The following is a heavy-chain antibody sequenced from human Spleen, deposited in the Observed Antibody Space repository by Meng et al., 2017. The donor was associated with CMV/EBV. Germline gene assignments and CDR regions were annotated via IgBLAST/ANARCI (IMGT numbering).Heavy chain of an antibody. V-gene: IGHV6-1*01. J-gene: IGHJ4*02. CDR3: ARDRGFVDY. CDR2: TYYRSNWYI. CDR1: GDSVSSNSAA. Sequence: SQTLSLTCAISGDSVSSNSAAWNWIRQSPSRGLEWLGRTYYRSNWYIDYALSVKSRITINPDTSKTHLSLQLTSVTPEDTAVYYCARDRGFVDYWGQGTLVTVSS.